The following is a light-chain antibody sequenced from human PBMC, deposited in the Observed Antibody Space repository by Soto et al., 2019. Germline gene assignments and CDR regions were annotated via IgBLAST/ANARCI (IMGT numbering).Light chain of an antibody. V-gene: IGKV1-27*01. CDR2: AAS. J-gene: IGKJ1*01. Sequence: DIQMTQSPSSLSASVRDRVTNTCRASQGISNDLAWYQQKPGKVPKLLIYAASTLQSGVPSRFSGSGSGTDFTLTISSLQPEDVATYYCQKYDSAPRTFGQGTKVEIK. CDR3: QKYDSAPRT. CDR1: QGISND.